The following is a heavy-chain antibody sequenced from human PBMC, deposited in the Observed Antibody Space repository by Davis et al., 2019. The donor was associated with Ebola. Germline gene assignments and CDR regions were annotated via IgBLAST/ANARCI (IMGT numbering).Heavy chain of an antibody. CDR2: IIPIFGTA. CDR1: GRTLSSYA. D-gene: IGHD3-3*01. Sequence: SSVTVSCQASGRTLSSYALSWVRQAPGQGLDWMGGIIPIFGTANYAQKFQGRVTITADKSTSTAYMELSSLRSEDTAVYYCARGGEMEYYDFWSGHNNWFDPWGQGTLVTVSS. CDR3: ARGGEMEYYDFWSGHNNWFDP. J-gene: IGHJ5*02. V-gene: IGHV1-69*06.